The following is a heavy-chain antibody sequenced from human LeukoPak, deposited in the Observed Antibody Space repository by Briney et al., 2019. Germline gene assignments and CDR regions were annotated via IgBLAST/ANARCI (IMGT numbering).Heavy chain of an antibody. CDR2: IYTSGST. Sequence: PSETLSLTCIISDDPISSSTYYWGWIRQPAGKGLEWIGRIYTSGSTNYNPSLKSRVTMSVDTSNNQFSLKLSSVTAADTAVYYCARGAYNYGSGSYYFDYWGQGNLVIVSS. J-gene: IGHJ4*02. D-gene: IGHD3-10*01. V-gene: IGHV4-61*02. CDR1: DDPISSSTYY. CDR3: ARGAYNYGSGSYYFDY.